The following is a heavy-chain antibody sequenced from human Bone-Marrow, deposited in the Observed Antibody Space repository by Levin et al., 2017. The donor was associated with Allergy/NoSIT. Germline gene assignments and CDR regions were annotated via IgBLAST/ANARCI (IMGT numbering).Heavy chain of an antibody. J-gene: IGHJ4*01. D-gene: IGHD1-14*01. CDR2: ISYDGSDK. V-gene: IGHV3-30*18. CDR1: GFTFSSYA. Sequence: SCAASGFTFSSYAMHWVRQAPGKGLEGVAFISYDGSDKSEAEFVKGRFTISRDDSKNTLYLQMNSLRAEDTAAYYCAKEGPGRGFDYWVPATLVAVSS. CDR3: AKEGPGRGFDY.